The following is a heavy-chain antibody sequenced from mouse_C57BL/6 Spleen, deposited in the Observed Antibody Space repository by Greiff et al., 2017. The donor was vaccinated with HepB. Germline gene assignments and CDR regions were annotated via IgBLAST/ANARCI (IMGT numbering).Heavy chain of an antibody. CDR3: ARWDSAWFAY. J-gene: IGHJ3*01. V-gene: IGHV1-69*01. D-gene: IGHD4-1*01. CDR1: GYTFTSYW. CDR2: IDHSDSYT. Sequence: QVQLQQPGAELVMPGASVKLSCKASGYTFTSYWMHWVKQRPGQGLEWIGEIDHSDSYTNYNQKFKGKSTLTVDKSSSTAYMQLSSLTSEDSAVYDCARWDSAWFAYWGQGTLVTVSA.